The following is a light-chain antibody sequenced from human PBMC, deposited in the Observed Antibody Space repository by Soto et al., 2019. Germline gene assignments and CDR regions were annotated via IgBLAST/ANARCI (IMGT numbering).Light chain of an antibody. Sequence: QAVVTQPPSASGTPGHRVTISCSGSSSNIGSTHVYWFQQLPGTAPKLLVYRSDQRPSGVPDRFSGSKSDTSASLAISGLRSEDEANYYCAAWDDSLSGWVFGGGTKLTVL. J-gene: IGLJ3*02. CDR3: AAWDDSLSGWV. CDR1: SSNIGSTH. V-gene: IGLV1-47*01. CDR2: RSD.